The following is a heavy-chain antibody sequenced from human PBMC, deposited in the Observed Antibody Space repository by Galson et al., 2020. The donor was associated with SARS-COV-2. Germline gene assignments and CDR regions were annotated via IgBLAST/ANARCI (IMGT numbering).Heavy chain of an antibody. CDR2: LNPDGSVT. CDR1: GFTFSASW. CDR3: ATAHSSSANYVDP. D-gene: IGHD6-13*01. Sequence: GESLKISCAASGFTFSASWMHWVRQAPGTRLVYVSRLNPDGSVTAYADSVKGRFTISRDNAKNTLYLQMNSLRVEDTAVYYCATAHSSSANYVDPWGPGTLVTVSS. V-gene: IGHV3-74*01. J-gene: IGHJ5*02.